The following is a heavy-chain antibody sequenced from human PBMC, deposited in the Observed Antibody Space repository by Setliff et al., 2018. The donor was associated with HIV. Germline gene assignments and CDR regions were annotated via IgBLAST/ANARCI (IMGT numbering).Heavy chain of an antibody. CDR2: IYTSGST. CDR3: ARHSPSDY. Sequence: TLSLTCTVSGGSISSGSYYWSWIRQPAGKGLEWIGRIYTSGSTNYNPSLKSRVTISVDTSKNQFSLKLRSVTAADTAVYYCARHSPSDYWGQGTLVTVSS. J-gene: IGHJ4*02. CDR1: GGSISSGSYY. V-gene: IGHV4-61*02.